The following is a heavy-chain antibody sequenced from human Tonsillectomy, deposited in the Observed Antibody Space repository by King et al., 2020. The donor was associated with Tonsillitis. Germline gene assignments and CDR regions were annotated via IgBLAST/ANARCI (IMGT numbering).Heavy chain of an antibody. V-gene: IGHV4-61*02. CDR1: GGSISSGSYY. Sequence: VQLQESGPGLVKPSQTLSLTCTVSGGSISSGSYYWSWVRQPAGKGLEWIGRIYASGITNYNPSLKSRVSMSVDTSKNHFSLNLSSVTAADTAVYYCAAIGGDTDFWRGNDAFDIWGQGKVVAVSS. CDR2: IYASGIT. J-gene: IGHJ3*02. D-gene: IGHD3-3*01. CDR3: AAIGGDTDFWRGNDAFDI.